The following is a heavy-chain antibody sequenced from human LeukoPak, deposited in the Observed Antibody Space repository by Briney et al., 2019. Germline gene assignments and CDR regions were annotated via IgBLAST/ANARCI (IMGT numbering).Heavy chain of an antibody. V-gene: IGHV4-61*02. CDR2: IYTSGST. D-gene: IGHD3-10*01. J-gene: IGHJ4*02. CDR3: ARSLGSYPPDY. CDR1: GGSISSGSYY. Sequence: SQTLSLTCTVSGGSISSGSYYWSWIRQPAGKGLEWIGRIYTSGSTNYNPSLKSRVTISVDTSKNQFSLKLSSVTAADTAVYYCARSLGSYPPDYWGQGTLVTVSS.